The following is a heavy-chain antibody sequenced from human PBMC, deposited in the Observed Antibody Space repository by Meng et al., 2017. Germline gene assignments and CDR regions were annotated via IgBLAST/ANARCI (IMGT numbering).Heavy chain of an antibody. CDR2: IYHSGST. V-gene: IGHV4-4*02. J-gene: IGHJ4*02. Sequence: GPGRLKPSGTLSFTCIVSGGSFSSSNWWSWVRQPPGKGLEWIGEIYHSGSTNYNPSLKSRVTISVDKSKNQFSLKLSSVTAADTAVYYCARGTDYGDYYFDYWGQGTLVTVSS. D-gene: IGHD4-17*01. CDR3: ARGTDYGDYYFDY. CDR1: GGSFSSSNW.